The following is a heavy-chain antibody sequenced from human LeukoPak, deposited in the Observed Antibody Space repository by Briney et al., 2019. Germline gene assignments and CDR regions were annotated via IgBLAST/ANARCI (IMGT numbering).Heavy chain of an antibody. J-gene: IGHJ4*02. V-gene: IGHV3-74*01. Sequence: GGSLRLSCAAYGNYWMHWVRQAPGKGLVWVSHINSDGSWTSYADTVKGRFTISKDNAKNTVYLQMNSLRAEDTAVYYCVSFYETYWGRGTLVTVSS. CDR2: INSDGSWT. CDR1: GNYW. CDR3: VSFYETY. D-gene: IGHD2/OR15-2a*01.